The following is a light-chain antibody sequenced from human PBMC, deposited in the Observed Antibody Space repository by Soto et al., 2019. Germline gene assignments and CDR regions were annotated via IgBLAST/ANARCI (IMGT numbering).Light chain of an antibody. J-gene: IGKJ4*01. V-gene: IGKV3-11*01. CDR3: QQRSDWPST. CDR1: QSVSSY. CDR2: DAS. Sequence: EIVLTQSPATLSLSPGERATLSCRASQSVSSYLAWYQQKPGQAPRLLIYDASNRATGIPARFSGSGSGTDFTLTTSSLEPDDFAVYYCQQRSDWPSTFGGGTKVQIK.